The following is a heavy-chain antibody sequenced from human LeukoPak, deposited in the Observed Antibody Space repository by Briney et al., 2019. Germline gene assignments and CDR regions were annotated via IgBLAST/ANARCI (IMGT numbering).Heavy chain of an antibody. CDR1: GYTFTSYD. J-gene: IGHJ4*02. Sequence: ASVKVSCKASGYTFTSYDINWVRQAPGQGLQWMGWISVYNGNTNYAQNLQGRVTMTTDTSTSTAYMELRSLRSDDTAVYYCARDRVTNQIDYWGQGTLVTVSS. CDR2: ISVYNGNT. CDR3: ARDRVTNQIDY. V-gene: IGHV1-18*01. D-gene: IGHD2-21*02.